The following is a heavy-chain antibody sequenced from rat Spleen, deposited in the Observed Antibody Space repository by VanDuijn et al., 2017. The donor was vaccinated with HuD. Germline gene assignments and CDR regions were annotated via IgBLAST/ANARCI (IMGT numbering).Heavy chain of an antibody. CDR1: GFPFSDFD. V-gene: IGHV5S23*01. D-gene: IGHD4-3*01. CDR3: TRHGRGERTYYYVMDA. CDR2: LSTGDDDT. J-gene: IGHJ4*01. Sequence: EVQLVESGGGLVQPGRSLKVSCAASGFPFSDFDMTWVRQAPTKGLEWVASLSTGDDDTYFRDSVKGLFTISRDDEEGTLYLQMDSLKSEDTATYYCTRHGRGERTYYYVMDAWGQGASVTVSS.